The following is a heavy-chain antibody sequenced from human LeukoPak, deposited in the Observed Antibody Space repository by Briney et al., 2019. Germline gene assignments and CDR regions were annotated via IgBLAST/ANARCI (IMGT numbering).Heavy chain of an antibody. CDR3: ARRPSLGYSYGPNYYYGMDV. V-gene: IGHV3-33*01. J-gene: IGHJ6*02. Sequence: GGSLRLSCAASGFTFSNYGMHWVRQAPGKGLEWVAVIWCDGINRYYADSVKGRFTISRDNSKNMLYLEMNNLRAEDTAVYYCARRPSLGYSYGPNYYYGMDVWGQGTTVTVSS. CDR1: GFTFSNYG. CDR2: IWCDGINR. D-gene: IGHD5-18*01.